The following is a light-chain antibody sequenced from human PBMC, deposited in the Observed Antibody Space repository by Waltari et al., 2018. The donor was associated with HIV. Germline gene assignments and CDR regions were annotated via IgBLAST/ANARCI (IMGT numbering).Light chain of an antibody. CDR1: TSDVGGYPY. J-gene: IGLJ1*01. Sequence: QSALTQPASVSGSPGQSITISCTGTTSDVGGYPYVSWYQQHPGKSPKLMFYEVTNRPSGVSFRFSGSKSGNTASLTISGLQAEDEADYFCTSYTSRNTRVFGTGTKVTVL. V-gene: IGLV2-14*01. CDR2: EVT. CDR3: TSYTSRNTRV.